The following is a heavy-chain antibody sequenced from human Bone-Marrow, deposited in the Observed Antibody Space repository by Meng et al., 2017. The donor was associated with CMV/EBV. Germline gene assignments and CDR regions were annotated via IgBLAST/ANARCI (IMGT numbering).Heavy chain of an antibody. Sequence: ASVKVSCKASGYTFIAYYMHWVRQAPGQGLEWLGIINPGSGSTTYAPKFQGRVSMTGDSSTSTLYMELSSLRSEDTAIYYCARGAEGYSFGEGDFWGQGTLVTVSS. CDR3: ARGAEGYSFGEGDF. CDR1: GYTFIAYY. V-gene: IGHV1-46*01. D-gene: IGHD5-18*01. CDR2: INPGSGST. J-gene: IGHJ4*02.